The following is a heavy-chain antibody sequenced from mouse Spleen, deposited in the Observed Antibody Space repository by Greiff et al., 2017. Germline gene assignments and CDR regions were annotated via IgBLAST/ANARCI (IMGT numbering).Heavy chain of an antibody. CDR1: GYTFTDYE. Sequence: VQLQQSGAELVRPGASVTLSCKASGYTFTDYEMHWVKQTPVLGLEWIGAIDPETGGTAYNQKFKGKAILTADKSSSTAYMELRSLTSEDSAVYYCTRLPYDAGFAYWGQGTLVTVSA. CDR3: TRLPYDAGFAY. CDR2: IDPETGGT. J-gene: IGHJ3*01. D-gene: IGHD2-12*01. V-gene: IGHV1-15*01.